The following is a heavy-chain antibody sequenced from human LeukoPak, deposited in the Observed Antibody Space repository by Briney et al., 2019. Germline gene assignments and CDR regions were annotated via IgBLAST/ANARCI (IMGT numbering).Heavy chain of an antibody. V-gene: IGHV3-66*01. Sequence: GGSLRLSCAASGFTVSSNYMSWVRRAPGKGLEWVSVIYSGGSTYYADSVKGRFTISRDNSKNTLYLQMNSLRAEDTAVYYCARDRGSSGAAYDSSGYYYWGQGTLVTVSS. CDR3: ARDRGSSGAAYDSSGYYY. D-gene: IGHD3-22*01. CDR2: IYSGGST. CDR1: GFTVSSNY. J-gene: IGHJ4*02.